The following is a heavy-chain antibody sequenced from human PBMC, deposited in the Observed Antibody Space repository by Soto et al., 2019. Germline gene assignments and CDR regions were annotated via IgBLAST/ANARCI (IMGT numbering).Heavy chain of an antibody. CDR1: GFSFSNYA. J-gene: IGHJ4*02. V-gene: IGHV3-23*01. D-gene: IGHD3-3*01. Sequence: PGGSLRLSCSASGFSFSNYAMSWVRQAPGKGLEWVSGISGSGGRTYYADSVKGRFTISRDNSKNTLYLQMNSLRAEDTAVYYCAKTEILDLDYWGQGTLVTVSS. CDR3: AKTEILDLDY. CDR2: ISGSGGRT.